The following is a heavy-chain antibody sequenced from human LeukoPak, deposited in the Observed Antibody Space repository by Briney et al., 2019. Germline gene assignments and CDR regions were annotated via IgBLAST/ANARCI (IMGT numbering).Heavy chain of an antibody. D-gene: IGHD6-19*01. Sequence: PETLSVTCSGSGGCSSRSEDYWGGMGEPPGKELQWVGTMFYNGATKTNPSLSSRVTMSIDTSKNPFSLKLRSVTAADTAVYYCAREARFAVPVVGSGDYWGQGTLVTVSS. CDR1: GGCSSRSEDY. J-gene: IGHJ4*02. CDR2: MFYNGAT. CDR3: AREARFAVPVVGSGDY. V-gene: IGHV4-39*07.